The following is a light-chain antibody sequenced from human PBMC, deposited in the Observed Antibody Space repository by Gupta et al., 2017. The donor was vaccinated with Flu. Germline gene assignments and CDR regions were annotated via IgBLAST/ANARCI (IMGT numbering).Light chain of an antibody. CDR3: QQDDNTQVT. CDR2: WAS. J-gene: IGKJ1*01. Sequence: SLGERATINCTSSQSGLDSSNNKNYLAWYQQKAGQSPKLLIYWASTRESGVPDRFSGSGSGTDFTLTISSLQAEDVAVYYCQQDDNTQVTFGQGTKVEIK. V-gene: IGKV4-1*01. CDR1: QSGLDSSNNKNY.